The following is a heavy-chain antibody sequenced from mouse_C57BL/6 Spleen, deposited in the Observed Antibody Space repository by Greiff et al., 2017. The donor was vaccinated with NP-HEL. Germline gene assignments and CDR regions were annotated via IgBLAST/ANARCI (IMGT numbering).Heavy chain of an antibody. CDR3: ARDYYSNPWFAY. CDR2: IRNKANGYTT. V-gene: IGHV7-3*01. CDR1: GFTFTDYY. D-gene: IGHD2-5*01. Sequence: EVQLVESGGGLVQPGGSLSLSCAASGFTFTDYYMSWVRQPPGKALEWLGFIRNKANGYTTEYSASVKGRFTISRDNSQSILYLQMNALRAEDSATYYCARDYYSNPWFAYWGQGTLVTVSA. J-gene: IGHJ3*01.